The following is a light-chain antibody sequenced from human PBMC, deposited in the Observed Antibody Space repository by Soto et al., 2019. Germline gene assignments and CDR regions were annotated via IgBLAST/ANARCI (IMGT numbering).Light chain of an antibody. J-gene: IGKJ4*01. CDR3: QQYHTVPLT. Sequence: DIVMTQSPDSLAVSLGERATINCKSSQSLLYNSNNENYLAWFQQKPGQPPRLLIYWASTRESGVPDRFSGSGSGTDFTLTISSLQAEDVAVYYCQQYHTVPLTFGGGTKVEIK. CDR1: QSLLYNSNNENY. V-gene: IGKV4-1*01. CDR2: WAS.